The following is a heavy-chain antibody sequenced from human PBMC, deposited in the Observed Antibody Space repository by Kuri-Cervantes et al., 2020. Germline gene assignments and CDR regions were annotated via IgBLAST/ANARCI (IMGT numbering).Heavy chain of an antibody. CDR2: IIPIFDAP. CDR3: ARALTTVKKLAFEY. D-gene: IGHD4-17*01. CDR1: GGTFSSYT. V-gene: IGHV1-69*06. Sequence: SVKVSCKASGGTFSSYTISWVRQALGQGLEWVGGIIPIFDAPHYVQKFQGRVTITADNSTSTAYMELSSLRSEDTAVYYCARALTTVKKLAFEYWGQGTLVTVSS. J-gene: IGHJ4*02.